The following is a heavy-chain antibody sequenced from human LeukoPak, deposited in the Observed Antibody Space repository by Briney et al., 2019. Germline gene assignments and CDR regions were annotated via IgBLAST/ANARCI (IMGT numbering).Heavy chain of an antibody. D-gene: IGHD3-22*01. J-gene: IGHJ4*02. CDR1: GFTFSSYG. CDR2: KWYDGSNK. CDR3: AKIRYYYDSSGYYDY. V-gene: IGHV3-33*06. Sequence: SGGSLRLSCAASGFTFSSYGMHWVRQAPGKGLEWVAVKWYDGSNKYYADSVKGRFTISRDNSKNTLYLQMNSLRAEDTAVYYCAKIRYYYDSSGYYDYWGQGTLVTVSS.